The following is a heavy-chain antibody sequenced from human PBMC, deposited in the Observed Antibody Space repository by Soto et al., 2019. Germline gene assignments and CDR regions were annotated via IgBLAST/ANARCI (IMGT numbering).Heavy chain of an antibody. J-gene: IGHJ5*02. Sequence: SETLSLTCTVSGGSISSSSYYWGWIRQPPGKGLEWIGSIYYSGSTYYNPSLKSRVTISVYTSKNRFSLKLSSVTAADTAVYYCASHVLRFLEWFGRRNWFDPWGQGTLVTVSS. CDR2: IYYSGST. V-gene: IGHV4-39*01. CDR3: ASHVLRFLEWFGRRNWFDP. CDR1: GGSISSSSYY. D-gene: IGHD3-3*01.